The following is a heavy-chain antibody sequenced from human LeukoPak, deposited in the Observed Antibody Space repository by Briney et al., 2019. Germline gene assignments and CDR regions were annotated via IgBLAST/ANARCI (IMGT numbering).Heavy chain of an antibody. CDR3: ARQGSLRGY. J-gene: IGHJ4*02. V-gene: IGHV4-39*01. D-gene: IGHD3-3*01. CDR2: IYYSGST. Sequence: SETLSLTCTFSGGSISSSSYYWGWIRQPPGKGLEWIGSIYYSGSTYYNPPLKSRVTISVDTSKNQFSLKLSSVTAADTAVYYCARQGSLRGYWGQGTLVTVSS. CDR1: GGSISSSSYY.